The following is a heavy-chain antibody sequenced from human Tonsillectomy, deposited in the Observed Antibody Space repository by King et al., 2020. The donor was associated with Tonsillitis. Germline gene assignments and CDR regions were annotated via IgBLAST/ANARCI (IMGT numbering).Heavy chain of an antibody. V-gene: IGHV3-30*02. CDR1: GFIFSDYS. CDR3: AKALRDYHDSSGYYYAFDI. Sequence: VQLVESGGGVVQPGGSLRLSCAAAGFIFSDYSMHCVRQAPGKGLVWVAFIRYDGSKEMYAESVKGRFTISRDNSKNTLYVQMSSLSADDTAVYYCAKALRDYHDSSGYYYAFDIWGQGTAVTVSS. J-gene: IGHJ3*02. CDR2: IRYDGSKE. D-gene: IGHD3-22*01.